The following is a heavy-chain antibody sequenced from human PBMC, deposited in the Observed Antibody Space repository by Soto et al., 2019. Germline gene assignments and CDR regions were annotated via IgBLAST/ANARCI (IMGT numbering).Heavy chain of an antibody. CDR3: ARTRQRRPVFYVDY. Sequence: QVQLMQSGAEVTKPGSSVKVSCKASGGPFNTFGISWVRQAPGQGLEWMGGIIPKYGTTNYARRFQGRVTITEDESTTTAYLELSSLRHDDTAIYYCARTRQRRPVFYVDYWGQGTPISVTS. J-gene: IGHJ4*02. V-gene: IGHV1-69*01. CDR1: GGPFNTFG. D-gene: IGHD2-2*01. CDR2: IIPKYGTT.